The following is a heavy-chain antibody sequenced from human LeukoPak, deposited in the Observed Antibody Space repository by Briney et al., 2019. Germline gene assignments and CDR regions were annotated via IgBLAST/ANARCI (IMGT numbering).Heavy chain of an antibody. CDR3: ARNDHNSTEFAT. D-gene: IGHD2/OR15-2a*01. Sequence: SETLSLTCNVSGVSVSDGRYYWTWIRQHPGKGLEWIGYKYYSGSAKYNPSLKSRLTISIDTSKNQFSLQLSSVTAADTAMYYCARNDHNSTEFATWGQGTLVTVSS. V-gene: IGHV4-31*03. J-gene: IGHJ5*02. CDR1: GVSVSDGRYY. CDR2: KYYSGSA.